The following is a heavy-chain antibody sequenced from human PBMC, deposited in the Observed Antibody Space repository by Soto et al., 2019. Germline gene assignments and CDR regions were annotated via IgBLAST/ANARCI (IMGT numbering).Heavy chain of an antibody. D-gene: IGHD3-10*01. CDR3: ARTSYVVPGVIMQFDY. J-gene: IGHJ4*02. Sequence: SQTLSLTCAISGDSVSSNSAAWNWIRQSPSRGLEWLGRTYYRSKWYNDYAVSVKSRITINPDTSKNQFSLQLNSVTPEDTAVYYCARTSYVVPGVIMQFDYWGQGTLVTVSS. CDR2: TYYRSKWYN. V-gene: IGHV6-1*01. CDR1: GDSVSSNSAA.